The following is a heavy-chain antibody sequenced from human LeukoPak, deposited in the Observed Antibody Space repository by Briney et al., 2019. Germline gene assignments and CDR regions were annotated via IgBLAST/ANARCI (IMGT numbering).Heavy chain of an antibody. CDR1: GFTFSSYA. Sequence: GGSLRLSCAASGFTFSSYAMSWVRQAPGKGLEWVSAISGSGGSTYYADSVKGRFTISRDNSKNTLYLQMNSLRAEDTAVYYCARLNLGYGYFLEATKRDYWGQGTLVTVSS. D-gene: IGHD5-18*01. J-gene: IGHJ4*02. CDR2: ISGSGGST. CDR3: ARLNLGYGYFLEATKRDY. V-gene: IGHV3-23*01.